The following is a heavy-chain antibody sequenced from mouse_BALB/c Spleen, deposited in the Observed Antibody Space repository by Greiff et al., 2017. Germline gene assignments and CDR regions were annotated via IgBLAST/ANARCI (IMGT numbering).Heavy chain of an antibody. CDR1: GFTFSSYT. CDR3: ARYGDSAWFAY. J-gene: IGHJ3*01. V-gene: IGHV5-9*03. CDR2: ISSGGGNT. Sequence: EVMLVESGGGLVKPGGSLKLSCAASGFTFSSYTMSWVRQTPEKRLEWVATISSGGGNTYYPDSVKGRFTISRDNAKNNLYLQMSSLRSEDTALYYCARYGDSAWFAYWGQGTLVTVSA.